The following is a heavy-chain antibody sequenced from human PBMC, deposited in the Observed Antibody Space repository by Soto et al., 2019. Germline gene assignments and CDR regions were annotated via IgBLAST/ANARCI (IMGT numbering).Heavy chain of an antibody. V-gene: IGHV3-30*18. Sequence: GGSLRLSCAASGFTFSSYGMHWVRQAPGKGLEWVAVISYDGSNKYYADSVKGRFTISRDNSKNTLYLQMNSLRAEDTAVYYCAKWERFGELLSRNYYYMDVWGKGTTVTVSS. CDR1: GFTFSSYG. J-gene: IGHJ6*03. CDR3: AKWERFGELLSRNYYYMDV. D-gene: IGHD3-10*01. CDR2: ISYDGSNK.